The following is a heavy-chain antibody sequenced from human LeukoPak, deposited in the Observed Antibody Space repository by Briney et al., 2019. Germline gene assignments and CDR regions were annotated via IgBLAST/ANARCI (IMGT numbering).Heavy chain of an antibody. CDR3: ARGSPVGLVIPYYYYYGMDV. D-gene: IGHD3/OR15-3a*01. J-gene: IGHJ6*02. V-gene: IGHV4-39*07. CDR2: INHSGST. CDR1: GGSISSSSYY. Sequence: SETLSLTCTVSGGSISSSSYYWGWIRQPPGKGLEWIGEINHSGSTNYNPSLKSRVTISVDTSKNQFSLKLSSVTAADTAVYYCARGSPVGLVIPYYYYYGMDVWGQGTTVTVSS.